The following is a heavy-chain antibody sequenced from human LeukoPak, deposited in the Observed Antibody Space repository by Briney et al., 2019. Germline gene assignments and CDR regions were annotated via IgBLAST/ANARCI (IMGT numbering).Heavy chain of an antibody. CDR1: GYTFTSYA. CDR3: ARDSFITMIVVAPFDY. J-gene: IGHJ4*02. CDR2: INAGNGNT. D-gene: IGHD3-22*01. Sequence: ASVKVSCKASGYTFTSYAMHWVRQAPGQRLEWMGWINAGNGNTKYSQKFQGRVTITRDTSASTAYMELRSLRSDDTAVYYCARDSFITMIVVAPFDYWGQGTLVTVSS. V-gene: IGHV1-3*01.